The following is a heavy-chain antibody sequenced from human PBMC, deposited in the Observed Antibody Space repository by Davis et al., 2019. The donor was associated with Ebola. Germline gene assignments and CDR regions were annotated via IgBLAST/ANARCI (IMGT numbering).Heavy chain of an antibody. D-gene: IGHD3-3*01. Sequence: PGGSLRLSCKGSGYSFTSYWIGWVRQMPGKGLEWMGIIYPGDSDTRYSPSFQGQVTISADKSISTAYLQWSSLKASDTAMYYCARHVQGGDLTIYGMDVWGQGTTVTVSS. V-gene: IGHV5-51*01. CDR1: GYSFTSYW. J-gene: IGHJ6*02. CDR2: IYPGDSDT. CDR3: ARHVQGGDLTIYGMDV.